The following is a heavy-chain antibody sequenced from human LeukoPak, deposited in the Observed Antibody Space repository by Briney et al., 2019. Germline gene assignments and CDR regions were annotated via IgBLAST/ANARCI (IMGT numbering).Heavy chain of an antibody. D-gene: IGHD5-12*01. Sequence: GASVKVSCKVSGYTLTELSMHWVRQAPGKGLEWMGGFDPEDGEAIYAQKFQGRVTMTEDTSTDTAYMELSSLRSEDTAVYYCATVSGYDRDFDYWGQGTLVTVSS. CDR1: GYTLTELS. CDR2: FDPEDGEA. CDR3: ATVSGYDRDFDY. V-gene: IGHV1-24*01. J-gene: IGHJ4*02.